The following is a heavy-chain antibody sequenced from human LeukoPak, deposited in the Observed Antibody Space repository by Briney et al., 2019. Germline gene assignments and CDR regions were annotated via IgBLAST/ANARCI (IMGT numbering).Heavy chain of an antibody. CDR2: INHSGST. V-gene: IGHV4-34*01. J-gene: IGHJ6*02. CDR3: ARGPGKRSYYYGMDV. D-gene: IGHD4-23*01. Sequence: SETLSLTCAVYGGSFSGYYWSWIRQPPGKGLEWIGEINHSGSTNYNPSLKSRVTISVVTSKNQFSLKLSSVTAADTAVYYCARGPGKRSYYYGMDVWGQGTTVTVSS. CDR1: GGSFSGYY.